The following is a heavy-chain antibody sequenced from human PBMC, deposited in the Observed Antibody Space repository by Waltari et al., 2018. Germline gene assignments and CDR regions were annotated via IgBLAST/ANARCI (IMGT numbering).Heavy chain of an antibody. J-gene: IGHJ6*03. V-gene: IGHV1-8*03. CDR1: GYTFPSYD. D-gene: IGHD3-10*01. CDR2: MNPNSGNT. Sequence: QVQLVQSGAEVKKPGASVKVSCKASGYTFPSYDINWVRQATGQGLEWMGWMNPNSGNTGYAQKFQGRVTITRNTSISTAYMELSSLRSEDTAVYYCARGRIGYYYGSGSYIPYYYMDVWGKGTTVTVSS. CDR3: ARGRIGYYYGSGSYIPYYYMDV.